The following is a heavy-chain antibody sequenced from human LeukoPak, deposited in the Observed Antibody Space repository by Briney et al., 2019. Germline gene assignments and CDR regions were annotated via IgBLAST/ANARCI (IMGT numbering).Heavy chain of an antibody. J-gene: IGHJ4*02. D-gene: IGHD6-19*01. CDR2: ISSGSTYT. Sequence: GGSLRLSCAASGFTFTDHYMSWIRQAPGKGLEWVSYISSGSTYTNYADSVKGRFTISRDNAKNSLYLQMSSLRPEDTAVYCCVGLDVASYWGQGSLVTVSS. CDR3: VGLDVASY. V-gene: IGHV3-11*06. CDR1: GFTFTDHY.